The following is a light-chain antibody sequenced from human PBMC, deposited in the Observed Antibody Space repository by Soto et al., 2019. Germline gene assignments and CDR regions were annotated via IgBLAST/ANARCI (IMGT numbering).Light chain of an antibody. Sequence: EMVLTQSPGTVSLAPGKRATLSGRSFQSVSRNYLAWYQQKPGQAPRLLIYAASSRATGIPDRFSGSGSGTDFTLTISRLEPEDFAVYYCQQYAGTPPATFGGGTKVDIK. V-gene: IGKV3-20*01. CDR3: QQYAGTPPAT. CDR1: QSVSRNY. CDR2: AAS. J-gene: IGKJ4*01.